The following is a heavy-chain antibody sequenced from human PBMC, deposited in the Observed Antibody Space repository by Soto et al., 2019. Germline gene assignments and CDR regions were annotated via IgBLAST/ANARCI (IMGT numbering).Heavy chain of an antibody. CDR3: ARPVFSYYFWSAYHHYFDY. CDR1: GFTFSSYW. Sequence: GGSLRLSCAASGFTFSSYWMSWVRQAPGKGLERVANIKQDGSEKYYVDSVKGRFTISRDNAKSSLNLQLNSLRAEYTPVYYCARPVFSYYFWSAYHHYFDYWGQGTLVTVSS. CDR2: IKQDGSEK. V-gene: IGHV3-7*03. J-gene: IGHJ4*02. D-gene: IGHD3-3*01.